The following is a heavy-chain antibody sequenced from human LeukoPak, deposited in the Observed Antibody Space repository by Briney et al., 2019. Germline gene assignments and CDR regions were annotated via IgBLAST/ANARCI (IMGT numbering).Heavy chain of an antibody. CDR1: GYTFSSYG. D-gene: IGHD6-6*01. V-gene: IGHV1-18*01. CDR2: ISAYNGNT. J-gene: IGHJ4*02. Sequence: ASVKVSCKASGYTFSSYGISWVRQAPRQGLEWMGWISAYNGNTNYAQKFQGRVTMTTDTSTSTAYMELRSLKSDDTAVYYCARDRGSGQLGWGQGTLVTVSS. CDR3: ARDRGSGQLG.